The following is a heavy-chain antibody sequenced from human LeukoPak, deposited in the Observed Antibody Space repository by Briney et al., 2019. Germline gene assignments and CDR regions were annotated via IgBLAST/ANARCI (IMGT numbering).Heavy chain of an antibody. J-gene: IGHJ4*02. CDR2: INHSGST. V-gene: IGHV4-34*01. Sequence: SETLSLTCAVYGGSFSGYYWSWIRQPPGKGLEWIGVINHSGSTNYNSSLKSRVTISIDTSKKQFSLKLSSVTAADTAVYYCARLSEIHYDILTGYYLGYCDYWGQGTLVTVSS. CDR1: GGSFSGYY. D-gene: IGHD3-9*01. CDR3: ARLSEIHYDILTGYYLGYCDY.